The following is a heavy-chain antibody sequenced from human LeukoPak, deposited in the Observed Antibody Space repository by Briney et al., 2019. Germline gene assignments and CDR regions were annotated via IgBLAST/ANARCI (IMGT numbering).Heavy chain of an antibody. D-gene: IGHD3-22*01. CDR3: TTDYDSAPDAFDI. Sequence: GGSLRLSCAASGFTFSNAWMSWVRQAPGKGLEWVGRIKSKTDGGTTDYAAPVKGRFTISRDDSKDTLYLQMNSLKTEDTAVYYCTTDYDSAPDAFDIWGQGTMVTVSS. J-gene: IGHJ3*02. CDR2: IKSKTDGGTT. V-gene: IGHV3-15*01. CDR1: GFTFSNAW.